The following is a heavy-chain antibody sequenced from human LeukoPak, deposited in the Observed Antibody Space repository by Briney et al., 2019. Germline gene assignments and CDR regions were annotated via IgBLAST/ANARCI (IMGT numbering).Heavy chain of an antibody. J-gene: IGHJ3*02. Sequence: SVKVSCKASGYTFTSYGISWVRQAPGQGLEWMGRIIPILGIVNYAQKFQGRVTITADKSTSTAYMELSSLRSEDTAVYYCARNRYKGEVMDAFDIWGQGTMVTVSS. CDR1: GYTFTSYG. CDR3: ARNRYKGEVMDAFDI. V-gene: IGHV1-69*04. CDR2: IIPILGIV. D-gene: IGHD1-14*01.